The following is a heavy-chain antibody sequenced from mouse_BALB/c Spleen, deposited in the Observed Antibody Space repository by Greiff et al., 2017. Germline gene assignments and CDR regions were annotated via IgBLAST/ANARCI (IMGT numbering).Heavy chain of an antibody. D-gene: IGHD2-4*01. CDR2: IWAGGST. V-gene: IGHV2-9*02. Sequence: LQESGPGLVAPSQSLSITCTVSGFSLTSYGVHWVRQPPGKGLEWLGVIWAGGSTNYNSALMSRLSISKDNSKSQVFLKMNSLQTDDTAMYYCARDRGYYDYDVAYWGQGTLVTVSA. CDR3: ARDRGYYDYDVAY. J-gene: IGHJ3*01. CDR1: GFSLTSYG.